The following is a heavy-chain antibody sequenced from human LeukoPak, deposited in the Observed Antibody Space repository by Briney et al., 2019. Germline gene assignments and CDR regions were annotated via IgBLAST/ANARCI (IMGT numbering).Heavy chain of an antibody. D-gene: IGHD3-22*01. CDR2: IYYSGST. V-gene: IGHV4-30-4*08. Sequence: SQTLSLTCTVSGGSISSNNYYWSWVRQPPGKGLEWIGHIYYSGSTYYNPSLKSRVAISVDTSKNQFSLKLSSVTAADTAVYYCARRALDSSGYYYFDYWGQGTLVTVSS. J-gene: IGHJ4*02. CDR1: GGSISSNNYY. CDR3: ARRALDSSGYYYFDY.